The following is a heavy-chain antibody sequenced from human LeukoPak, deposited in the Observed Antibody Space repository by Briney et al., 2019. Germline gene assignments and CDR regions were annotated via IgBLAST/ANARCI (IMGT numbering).Heavy chain of an antibody. J-gene: IGHJ6*02. CDR3: ARRLWTGSKLYYYGMDV. CDR1: GFTFSSYA. Sequence: PGRSLRLSCAASGFTFSSYAMHWVRQAPGKGLEWVAVISYDGSNKYYADSVKGRFTISRDNSKNTLYLQMNSLRAEGTAVYYCARRLWTGSKLYYYGMDVWGQGTTVTVSS. CDR2: ISYDGSNK. V-gene: IGHV3-30-3*01. D-gene: IGHD3/OR15-3a*01.